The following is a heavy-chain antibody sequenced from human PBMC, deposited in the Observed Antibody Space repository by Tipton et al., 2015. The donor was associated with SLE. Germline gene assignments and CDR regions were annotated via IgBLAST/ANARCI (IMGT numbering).Heavy chain of an antibody. CDR3: AKDGGVWGRNNWFDP. CDR1: GFTFSGYW. Sequence: SLRLSCAASGFTFSGYWMNWVRQAPGKGLEWVANIKQDGSEKYYVDSVKGRFTISRDNSKNMVNLQMNSLRAEDTAVYYCAKDGGVWGRNNWFDPWGQGTLVTVSS. J-gene: IGHJ5*02. V-gene: IGHV3-7*03. CDR2: IKQDGSEK. D-gene: IGHD3-16*01.